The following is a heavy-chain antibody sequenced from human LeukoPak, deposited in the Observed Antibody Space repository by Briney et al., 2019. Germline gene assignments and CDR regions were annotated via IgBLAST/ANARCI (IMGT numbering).Heavy chain of an antibody. J-gene: IGHJ4*02. CDR1: GYTFSNYD. CDR3: ARGITDNSGYYYFDY. Sequence: ASVKVSCKASGYTFSNYDINWVRQAPGQGLEWMAWMNPDSGNTGFAQKFQGRVTVTRSTSISTAYMELSSLKSEDTAVYYCARGITDNSGYYYFDYWGQRTLVIVSS. V-gene: IGHV1-8*01. CDR2: MNPDSGNT. D-gene: IGHD5-12*01.